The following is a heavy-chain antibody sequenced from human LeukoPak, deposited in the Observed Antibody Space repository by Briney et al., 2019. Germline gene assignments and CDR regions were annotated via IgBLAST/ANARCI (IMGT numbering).Heavy chain of an antibody. CDR2: ISTNGGST. Sequence: GGSLRLSCAASGFMFSNYDMHWVRQAPGKGLEYVSHISTNGGSTYYAISVKGRFTISRDNSKNTLYLQMGSLRAEDMPVYYCARGRGYIYGYDYWGQGTLVTVSS. V-gene: IGHV3-64*01. J-gene: IGHJ4*02. CDR3: ARGRGYIYGYDY. CDR1: GFMFSNYD. D-gene: IGHD5-18*01.